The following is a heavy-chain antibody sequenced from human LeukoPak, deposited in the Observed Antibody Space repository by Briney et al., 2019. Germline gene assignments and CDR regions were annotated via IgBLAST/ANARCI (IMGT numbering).Heavy chain of an antibody. D-gene: IGHD3-22*01. CDR3: AKRGGYSWLLPLGGYYGMDV. Sequence: SGGSLRLSCAASGFTFSSYAMSWVRQAPGKGLEWVSAISGSGGSTYYADSVKGRFTISRDNSKNTLYLQMNSLRAEDTAVYYCAKRGGYSWLLPLGGYYGMDVWGQGTTATVSS. V-gene: IGHV3-23*01. CDR1: GFTFSSYA. CDR2: ISGSGGST. J-gene: IGHJ6*02.